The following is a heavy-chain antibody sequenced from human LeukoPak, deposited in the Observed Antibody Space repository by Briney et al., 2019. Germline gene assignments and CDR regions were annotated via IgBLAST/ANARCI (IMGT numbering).Heavy chain of an antibody. CDR1: GYTFTSYY. CDR2: INPSGGST. V-gene: IGHV1-46*01. J-gene: IGHJ3*02. CDR3: ARDDYRGTFDI. Sequence: ASVKVSCKASGYTFTSYYMHWVRQAPGQGLEWMGIINPSGGSTSYAQKFQGRVTMTRDMSTSTVYMELSSLRSEDTAVYYCARDDYRGTFDIWGQGTMVTVSS. D-gene: IGHD4/OR15-4a*01.